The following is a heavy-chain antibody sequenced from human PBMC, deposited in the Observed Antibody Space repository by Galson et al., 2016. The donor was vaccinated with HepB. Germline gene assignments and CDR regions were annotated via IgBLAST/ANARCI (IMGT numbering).Heavy chain of an antibody. CDR1: GFTFSNYV. CDR3: AKAVMGRETAASFDY. V-gene: IGHV3-23*01. CDR2: VNPTGGTT. J-gene: IGHJ4*02. Sequence: SLRLSCAVSGFTFSNYVMTWVRQAPGKGLEWVSGVNPTGGTTYYADAVKGRFIIYRDNSKNTLFLQMSSLRADDTAVYYCAKAVMGRETAASFDYWGQGALVTVSS. D-gene: IGHD2-15*01.